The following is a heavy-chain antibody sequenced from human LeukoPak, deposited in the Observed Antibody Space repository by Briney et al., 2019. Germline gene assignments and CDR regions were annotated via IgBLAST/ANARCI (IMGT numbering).Heavy chain of an antibody. V-gene: IGHV1-2*02. CDR2: INPNSGGT. Sequence: ASVKVSCKASGYTFTGYYTHWVRQAPGQVLEWMGWINPNSGGTNYAQKFRGRVTMTRDTSISTAYMELSRLRSDDTAVYYCAREGYCNSTNCYKPFDYWGQGTLVTVSS. D-gene: IGHD2-2*01. J-gene: IGHJ4*02. CDR1: GYTFTGYY. CDR3: AREGYCNSTNCYKPFDY.